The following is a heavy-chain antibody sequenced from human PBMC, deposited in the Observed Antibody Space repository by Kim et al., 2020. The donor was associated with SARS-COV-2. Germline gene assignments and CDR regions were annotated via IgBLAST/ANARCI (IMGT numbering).Heavy chain of an antibody. J-gene: IGHJ4*02. Sequence: AQKFQGRVTITADESTSTAYMELSSLRSEDTAVYYCARVIVGATKGGFDYWGQGTLVTVSS. CDR3: ARVIVGATKGGFDY. V-gene: IGHV1-69*01. D-gene: IGHD1-26*01.